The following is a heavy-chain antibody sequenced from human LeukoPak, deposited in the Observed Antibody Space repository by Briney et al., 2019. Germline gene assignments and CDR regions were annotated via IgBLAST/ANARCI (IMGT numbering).Heavy chain of an antibody. Sequence: SETLSLTCTVSGGSISNYYWSWIRQPVGKGLEWIGRIYTSGSTNYNPSLKSRVTISVDTSKNQFSLKLSSVTAADTAVYYCARYSLYCSSTSCSHDALDIWGQGTMVTVSS. V-gene: IGHV4-4*07. CDR3: ARYSLYCSSTSCSHDALDI. CDR2: IYTSGST. D-gene: IGHD2-2*01. J-gene: IGHJ3*02. CDR1: GGSISNYY.